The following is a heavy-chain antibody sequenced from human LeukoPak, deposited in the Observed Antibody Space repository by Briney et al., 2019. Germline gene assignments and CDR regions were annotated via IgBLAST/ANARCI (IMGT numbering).Heavy chain of an antibody. CDR2: ISYDVNNE. J-gene: IGHJ4*02. CDR3: AKDDSIVVVPAAIFDY. D-gene: IGHD2-2*01. CDR1: GFPFQNYA. V-gene: IGHV3-30*04. Sequence: PGGSLRLSCAASGFPFQNYALHWVRQAPGKGLEWVAVISYDVNNENYTDSVKGRFTISRDNSKNTLYLQMNSLRAEDTAVYYCAKDDSIVVVPAAIFDYWGQGTLVTVSS.